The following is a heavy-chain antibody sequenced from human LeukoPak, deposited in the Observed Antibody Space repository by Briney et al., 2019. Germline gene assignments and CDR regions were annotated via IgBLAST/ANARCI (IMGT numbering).Heavy chain of an antibody. CDR2: ISTSSS. Sequence: GGSLRLSCAASGFTFSSYSMNWVRQAPGKGLEWVSFISTSSSYADSVKGRFTISRDNAKNSLYLQMNSLRAEDTAVYYCARGYWGYFDSWGQGTLVTASS. J-gene: IGHJ4*02. V-gene: IGHV3-21*01. CDR1: GFTFSSYS. D-gene: IGHD7-27*01. CDR3: ARGYWGYFDS.